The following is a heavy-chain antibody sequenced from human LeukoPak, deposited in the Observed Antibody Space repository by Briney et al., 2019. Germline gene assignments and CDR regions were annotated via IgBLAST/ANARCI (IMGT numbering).Heavy chain of an antibody. J-gene: IGHJ3*02. CDR1: GFAFSTYD. D-gene: IGHD5-12*01. V-gene: IGHV3-13*04. CDR3: ARGYVHAFDI. CDR2: IGIAGDT. Sequence: GGSLRLSCAASGFAFSTYDMHWVRQATGKGLEWVSAIGIAGDTYYPGSVKGRFTISRENAKNSLFLQMNSLRAGDTAVYYCARGYVHAFDIWGQGTMVTVSS.